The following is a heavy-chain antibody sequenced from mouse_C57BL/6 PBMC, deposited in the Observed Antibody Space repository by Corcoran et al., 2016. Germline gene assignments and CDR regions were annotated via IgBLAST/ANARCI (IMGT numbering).Heavy chain of an antibody. CDR1: GYTFTSYG. Sequence: QAQLQQSGVELARPGASVNLTCKASGYTFTSYGISWVKQRTGHGIAWIGEIYLGSGNTYYNEKFKGKATLTADKSSSTAYMELRSLTSEDSAVYFCARRLPYSMDYWGQGTSVTVSS. V-gene: IGHV1-81*01. CDR3: ARRLPYSMDY. CDR2: IYLGSGNT. D-gene: IGHD6-1*01. J-gene: IGHJ4*01.